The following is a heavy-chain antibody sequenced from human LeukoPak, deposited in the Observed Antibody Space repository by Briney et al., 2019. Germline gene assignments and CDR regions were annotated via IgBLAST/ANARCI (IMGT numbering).Heavy chain of an antibody. CDR1: GFTFSVHY. D-gene: IGHD2-21*02. J-gene: IGHJ3*01. CDR2: SRNKANSYTT. V-gene: IGHV3-72*01. CDR3: ARAGLVVVTAKKSDAFDV. Sequence: GGSLRLSCAASGFTFSVHYMDWVRQAPGEGLEWVGRSRNKANSYTTEYVASVKGRFTISRDVSKDSLYLQMNSLKTEDTAVYYCARAGLVVVTAKKSDAFDVWGHRTMVTVSS.